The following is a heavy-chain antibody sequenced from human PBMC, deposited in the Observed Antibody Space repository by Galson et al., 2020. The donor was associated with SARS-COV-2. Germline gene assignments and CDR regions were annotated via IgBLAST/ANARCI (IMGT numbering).Heavy chain of an antibody. J-gene: IGHJ4*02. CDR2: ISGGAPST. V-gene: IGHV3-23*01. D-gene: IGHD6-19*01. Sequence: SGGSLRLSCAASGFTFSNYAINWVRQAPGKGLEWVSGISGGAPSTFYADSVKGRFTISRDNSKNTLYLQMDSLRAEDTAIYYCTKASFEEQWLVYFDYWGQGTLVTVSS. CDR3: TKASFEEQWLVYFDY. CDR1: GFTFSNYA.